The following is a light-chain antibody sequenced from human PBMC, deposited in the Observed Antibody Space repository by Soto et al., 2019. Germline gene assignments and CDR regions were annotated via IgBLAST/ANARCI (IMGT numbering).Light chain of an antibody. J-gene: IGKJ2*01. CDR1: QSLSSGY. CDR2: GAT. Sequence: IVLTQSPGTLFLSPGQRATLSCRASQSLSSGYLARYQQRPAQAPRLLIFGATSRAAAIPDRFSGGGSGTDFTLTISRLEPEDFAVYYCQQYHTTPYTFGQGTQLEIK. CDR3: QQYHTTPYT. V-gene: IGKV3-20*01.